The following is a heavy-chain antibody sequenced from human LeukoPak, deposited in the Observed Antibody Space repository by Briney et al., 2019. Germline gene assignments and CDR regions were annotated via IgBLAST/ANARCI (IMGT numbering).Heavy chain of an antibody. V-gene: IGHV3-30*18. Sequence: PGGSLRLSCAASGFRFSDYGMHWVRQAPGGGLEWVAGISSDGTKKAYAASVKGRFTISRHNSENTLYLQMSSLRAEDTAVYYCAKRRDYCSGGSCDSLDYWGQGTLVTVSS. CDR2: ISSDGTKK. J-gene: IGHJ4*02. D-gene: IGHD2-15*01. CDR3: AKRRDYCSGGSCDSLDY. CDR1: GFRFSDYG.